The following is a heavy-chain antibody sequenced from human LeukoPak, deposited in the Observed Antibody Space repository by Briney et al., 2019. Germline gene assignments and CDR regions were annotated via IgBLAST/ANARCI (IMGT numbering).Heavy chain of an antibody. V-gene: IGHV4-34*01. D-gene: IGHD3-10*01. CDR2: INHSGST. CDR3: ARGDYYGSGSYYTHYYYYYGMDV. J-gene: IGHJ6*04. Sequence: PSETLSLTCAVYGGSFSGYYWSWIRQPPGKGLEWIGEINHSGSTNYNPSLKSRVTIPVDKSKNQFSLKLSSVTAADTAVYYCARGDYYGSGSYYTHYYYYYGMDVWGKGTTVTVSS. CDR1: GGSFSGYY.